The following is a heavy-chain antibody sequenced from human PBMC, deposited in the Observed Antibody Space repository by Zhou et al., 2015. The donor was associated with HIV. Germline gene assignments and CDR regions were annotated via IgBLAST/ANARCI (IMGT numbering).Heavy chain of an antibody. CDR3: ARALNSTHYDFWSGSTPRNYYYYYMDV. CDR1: GGTFSSYA. Sequence: QVQLVQSGAEVKKPGSSVKVSCKASGGTFSSYAISWVRQAPGQGLEWMGGIIPIFGTANYAQKFQGRVTITADESTSTAYMELSSLRSEDTAVYYCARALNSTHYDFWSGSTPRNYYYYYMDVWGKGTTVTVSS. CDR2: IIPIFGTA. V-gene: IGHV1-69*01. J-gene: IGHJ6*03. D-gene: IGHD3-3*01.